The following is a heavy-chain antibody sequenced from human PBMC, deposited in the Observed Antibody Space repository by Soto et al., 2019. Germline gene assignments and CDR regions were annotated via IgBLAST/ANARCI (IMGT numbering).Heavy chain of an antibody. CDR3: ARAPTTVVTPNNWFDP. CDR2: INAGNGNT. D-gene: IGHD4-17*01. V-gene: IGHV1-3*01. CDR1: GYTFTSYA. J-gene: IGHJ5*02. Sequence: ASVKVSCKASGYTFTSYAMHWVRQAPGQRLEWMGWINAGNGNTKYSQKFQGRVTITRGTSASTAYMELSSLRSEDTAVYYCARAPTTVVTPNNWFDPWGQGTLVTVSS.